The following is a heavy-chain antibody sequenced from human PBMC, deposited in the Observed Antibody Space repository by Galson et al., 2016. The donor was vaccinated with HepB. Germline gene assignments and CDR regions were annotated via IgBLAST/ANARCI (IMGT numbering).Heavy chain of an antibody. D-gene: IGHD1-26*01. CDR1: GYTFTSYY. CDR2: INPSGGGT. V-gene: IGHV1-46*01. CDR3: ARETTESPRLPLTTTILNYGLDV. Sequence: SVKVSCKASGYTFTSYYIHWVRQAPGQGLEWMGLINPSGGGTTYAQKFKGRVTMTRDTSTGTVYMDLSSLRSHDTAMYYCARETTESPRLPLTTTILNYGLDVWGQGTTVTVSS. J-gene: IGHJ6*02.